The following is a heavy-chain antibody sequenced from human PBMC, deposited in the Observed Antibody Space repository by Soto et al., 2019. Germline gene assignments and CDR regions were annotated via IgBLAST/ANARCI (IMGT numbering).Heavy chain of an antibody. CDR1: GYTFTSYG. CDR3: ATDNEIVVIQAALDNRFDP. CDR2: ISAYNGNT. J-gene: IGHJ5*02. D-gene: IGHD2-2*01. Sequence: SVKVSCKASGYTFTSYGISWVRQAPGQGLEWMGWISAYNGNTNYAQKLQGRVTMTTDTSTSTAYMELRSLRSDDTAVYYCATDNEIVVIQAALDNRFDPGAQGTMVT. V-gene: IGHV1-18*01.